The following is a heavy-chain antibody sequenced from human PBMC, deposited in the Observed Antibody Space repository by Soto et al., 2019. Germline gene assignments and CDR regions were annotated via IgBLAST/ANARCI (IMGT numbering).Heavy chain of an antibody. CDR3: AREGS. CDR1: GFTFSSYA. Sequence: QVQLVESGGGVVQPGRSLRLSCAASGFTFSSYAMHWVRQAPGKGLEWVAVISYDGSNKYYADSVKGRFTISRDNSKNTLYLQMNSLSAEDTAVYYCAREGSWGQGTLVTVSS. CDR2: ISYDGSNK. V-gene: IGHV3-30-3*01. J-gene: IGHJ5*02.